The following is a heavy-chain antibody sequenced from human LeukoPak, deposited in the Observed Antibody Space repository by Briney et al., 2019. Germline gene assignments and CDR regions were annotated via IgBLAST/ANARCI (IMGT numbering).Heavy chain of an antibody. Sequence: PSETLSLTCTVSGGSISSYYWSWIRQPAGKGLEWIGRIYTSGSTNYNPSLKSRVTMSVDTSKNQFSLKLSSVTAADTAVYYCARGYRSGYYAEFDPWGQGTLVTVSS. D-gene: IGHD6-19*01. CDR2: IYTSGST. CDR1: GGSISSYY. J-gene: IGHJ5*02. CDR3: ARGYRSGYYAEFDP. V-gene: IGHV4-4*07.